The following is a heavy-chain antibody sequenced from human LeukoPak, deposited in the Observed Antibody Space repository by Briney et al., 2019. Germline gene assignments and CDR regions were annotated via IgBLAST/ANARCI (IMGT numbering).Heavy chain of an antibody. V-gene: IGHV4-34*01. J-gene: IGHJ4*02. CDR1: GGSFSGYY. CDR2: INHSGST. Sequence: PSETLSLTCAVYGGSFSGYYWSWIRQPPGKGLEWIGEINHSGSTNYNPSLKSRVTISVDTSKNQFSLRLSSVTAADTAVYYCVRGGGDYGYYFDYWGQGALVTVSS. D-gene: IGHD4-17*01. CDR3: VRGGGDYGYYFDY.